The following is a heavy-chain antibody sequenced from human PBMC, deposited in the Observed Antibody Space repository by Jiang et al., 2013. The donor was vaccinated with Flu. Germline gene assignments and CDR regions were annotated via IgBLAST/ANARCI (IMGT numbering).Heavy chain of an antibody. CDR3: ARGRFRAGNENWFDP. V-gene: IGHV6-1*01. J-gene: IGHJ5*02. CDR2: TYYRTTWFS. CDR1: GDFVSSNSAA. Sequence: QTLSLTCVISGDFVSSNSAAWNWIRQSPSRGLEWLGRTYYRTTWFSDYAGSVRSRITTDADVSKNQFSLQLDSVTPDDTAVYYCARGRFRAGNENWFDPWGQGSLVTVSS.